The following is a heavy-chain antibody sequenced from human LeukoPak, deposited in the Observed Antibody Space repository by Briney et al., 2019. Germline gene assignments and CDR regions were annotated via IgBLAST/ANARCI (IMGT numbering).Heavy chain of an antibody. CDR2: IYTSGST. Sequence: SETLSLTCTVSGGSISSGSYYWSWIRQPAGRGLEWIGRIYTSGSTNYNPSLKSRVTISVDTSKNQFSLKLSSVTAADTAVYYCARERQQLVLNAFDIWGQGTMVTVSS. V-gene: IGHV4-61*02. J-gene: IGHJ3*02. D-gene: IGHD6-13*01. CDR1: GGSISSGSYY. CDR3: ARERQQLVLNAFDI.